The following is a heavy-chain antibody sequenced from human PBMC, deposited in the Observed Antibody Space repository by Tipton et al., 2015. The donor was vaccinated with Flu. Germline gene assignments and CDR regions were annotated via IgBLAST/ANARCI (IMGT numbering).Heavy chain of an antibody. V-gene: IGHV4-38-2*02. Sequence: TLSLTCTVSGDSMRSDYFWGWIRQAPGKGLEWIGNIHYSGSPHYNPSLKSRVTISVDSSKNQFSLRLTSVTATDTALYYCARTRRSDYYGGDAFDIWGQGTRVTVSS. CDR1: GDSMRSDYF. CDR3: ARTRRSDYYGGDAFDI. D-gene: IGHD3-3*01. CDR2: IHYSGSP. J-gene: IGHJ3*02.